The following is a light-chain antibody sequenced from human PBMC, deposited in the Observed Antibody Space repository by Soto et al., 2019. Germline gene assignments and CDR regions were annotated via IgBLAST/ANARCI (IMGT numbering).Light chain of an antibody. CDR3: QQYNNWPRT. V-gene: IGKV3-15*01. J-gene: IGKJ1*01. CDR1: QSVSSN. CDR2: GAS. Sequence: IVMTQSPATLSVSPGERATLSCRASQSVSSNLAWYQQKPGQAPRLLIYGASTRATGIPARFSGSGSGTEFTLTISSLQSEDFAVHYCQQYNNWPRTFGQATKVDIK.